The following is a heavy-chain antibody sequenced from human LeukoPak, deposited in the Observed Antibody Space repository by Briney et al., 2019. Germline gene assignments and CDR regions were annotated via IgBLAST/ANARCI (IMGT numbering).Heavy chain of an antibody. D-gene: IGHD2-8*01. CDR1: SGSISSSSYY. J-gene: IGHJ6*03. CDR3: ARDIRSHNGPGGYYYYYMDV. Sequence: PSETLSLTCTVSSGSISSSSYYWGWIRQPPGKGLEWIGSIYYSGSTYYNPSLKSRVTISVDTSKNQFSLKLSSVTAADTAVYYCARDIRSHNGPGGYYYYYMDVWGKGTTVTVSS. CDR2: IYYSGST. V-gene: IGHV4-39*07.